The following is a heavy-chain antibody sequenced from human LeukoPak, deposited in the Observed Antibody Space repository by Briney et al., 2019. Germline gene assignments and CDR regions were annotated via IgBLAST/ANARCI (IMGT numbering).Heavy chain of an antibody. D-gene: IGHD3-16*02. CDR1: GFTFSSYW. Sequence: GGSLRLSCAASGFTFSSYWMSWVRQAPGKGLEWVANIKQDGSEKYYVDSVKGRFTISRDNAKNSLYPQMNSLRAEDTAVYYCARGGVYYDYVWGSYRSNYFDYWGQGTLVTVSS. CDR2: IKQDGSEK. V-gene: IGHV3-7*01. CDR3: ARGGVYYDYVWGSYRSNYFDY. J-gene: IGHJ4*02.